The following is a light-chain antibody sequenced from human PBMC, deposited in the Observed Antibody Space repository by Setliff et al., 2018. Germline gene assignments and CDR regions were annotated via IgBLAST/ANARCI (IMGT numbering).Light chain of an antibody. CDR3: MSYTTIRTYV. CDR2: EVS. V-gene: IGLV2-14*01. Sequence: QSALTQPASVPGSPGQSITISCAGTSSDVGAYSHVSWYQQYPGKAPKLMISEVSNRPSGVSYRFSGSKSGNTASLTISGLQAEDEADYYCMSYTTIRTYVFGTGTKVTVL. CDR1: SSDVGAYSH. J-gene: IGLJ1*01.